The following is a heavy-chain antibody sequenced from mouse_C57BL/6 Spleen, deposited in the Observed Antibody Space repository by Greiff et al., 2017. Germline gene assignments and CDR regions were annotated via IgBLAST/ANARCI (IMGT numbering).Heavy chain of an antibody. CDR1: GFTFSDYY. CDR2: ISNGGGST. Sequence: EVQRVESGGGLVQPGGSLKLSCAASGFTFSDYYMYWVRQTPEKRLEWVAYISNGGGSTYYPDTVKGRFTISRDNAKNTLYLQMSRLKSEDTAMYYCARHGDNYVGFADWGQGTLVTVSA. CDR3: ARHGDNYVGFAD. D-gene: IGHD3-3*01. V-gene: IGHV5-12*01. J-gene: IGHJ3*01.